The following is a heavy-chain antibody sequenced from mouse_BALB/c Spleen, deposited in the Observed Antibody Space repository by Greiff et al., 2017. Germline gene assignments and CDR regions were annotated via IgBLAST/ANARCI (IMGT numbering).Heavy chain of an antibody. J-gene: IGHJ4*01. CDR1: GFTFSNYW. CDR2: IRLKSNNYAT. CDR3: TWTVTTEEGYAMDY. V-gene: IGHV6-6*02. Sequence: VQLKESGGGLVQPGGSMKLSCVASGFTFSNYWMNWVRQSPEKGLEWVAEIRLKSNNYATHYAASVKGRFTISRDDSKSSVYLQMNNLRAEDTGIYYWTWTVTTEEGYAMDYWGQGTSVTVSS. D-gene: IGHD1-1*01.